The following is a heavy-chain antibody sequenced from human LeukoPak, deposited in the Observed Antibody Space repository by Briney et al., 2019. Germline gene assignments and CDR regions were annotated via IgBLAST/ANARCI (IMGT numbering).Heavy chain of an antibody. V-gene: IGHV3-30*18. J-gene: IGHJ6*02. CDR1: GLTFSSYG. CDR3: AKDSYSSSWYRWDYYYYGMDV. D-gene: IGHD6-13*01. CDR2: ISYDGSNK. Sequence: GGSLRLSCAASGLTFSSYGMHWVRQAPGKGLEWVAVISYDGSNKYYADSVKGRFTISRDNSKNTLYLQMNSLRAEDTVVYYCAKDSYSSSWYRWDYYYYGMDVWGQGTTVTVSS.